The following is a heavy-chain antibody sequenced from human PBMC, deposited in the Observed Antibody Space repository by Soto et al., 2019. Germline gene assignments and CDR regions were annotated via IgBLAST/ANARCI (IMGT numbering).Heavy chain of an antibody. CDR3: ARDLYYYDSSGPIEGGFDY. Sequence: GGSLRLSCAASGFTFSSYSMNWVRQAPGKGLEWVSSISSSSSYIYYADSVKGRFTISRDNAKNSLYLQMNSLRAEDTAVYYCARDLYYYDSSGPIEGGFDYWGQGTLVTV. V-gene: IGHV3-21*01. CDR2: ISSSSSYI. J-gene: IGHJ4*02. CDR1: GFTFSSYS. D-gene: IGHD3-22*01.